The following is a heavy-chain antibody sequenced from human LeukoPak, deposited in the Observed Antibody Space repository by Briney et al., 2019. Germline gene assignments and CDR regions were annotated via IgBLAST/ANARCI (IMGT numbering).Heavy chain of an antibody. CDR1: GFTFGDYA. D-gene: IGHD3-3*01. J-gene: IGHJ4*02. V-gene: IGHV3-49*04. CDR2: IRFRAYGVTT. CDR3: TRLNLEGVVYYFDY. Sequence: GGSLRLSCTASGFTFGDYAMSWVRQAPGRGLGWVGFIRFRAYGVTTEYAAFVKGRFTISRADSKSTAYLQMDSLKIGDTAVYYCTRLNLEGVVYYFDYWGQGTLVTVSS.